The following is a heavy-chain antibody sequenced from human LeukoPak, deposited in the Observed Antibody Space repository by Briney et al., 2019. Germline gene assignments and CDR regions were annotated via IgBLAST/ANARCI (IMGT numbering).Heavy chain of an antibody. D-gene: IGHD2-2*01. Sequence: KAGGSLRLSCAASGFTFSNYWMSWVRQAPGKGLEWVANIKQDGGEKYYVDSVKGRFTISWDNAKNSLYLQMNSLRAEDTAVYYCVTGGVVPAAVFVHWGQGTLVTVSS. J-gene: IGHJ5*02. CDR3: VTGGVVPAAVFVH. V-gene: IGHV3-7*05. CDR1: GFTFSNYW. CDR2: IKQDGGEK.